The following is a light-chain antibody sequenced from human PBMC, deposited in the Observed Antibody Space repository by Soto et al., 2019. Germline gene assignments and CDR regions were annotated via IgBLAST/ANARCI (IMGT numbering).Light chain of an antibody. CDR3: SSGATSTIVI. Sequence: QSALTQPASVSGSPGQSITISCTGTSSDIGAYNFVSWYQQHPGKAPKLMIYDVNIRPSGVSNRFSGSKSGNTASLTISGLQAEEEAYYCCSSGATSTIVIFGGGTKVTVL. J-gene: IGLJ2*01. CDR1: SSDIGAYNF. CDR2: DVN. V-gene: IGLV2-14*03.